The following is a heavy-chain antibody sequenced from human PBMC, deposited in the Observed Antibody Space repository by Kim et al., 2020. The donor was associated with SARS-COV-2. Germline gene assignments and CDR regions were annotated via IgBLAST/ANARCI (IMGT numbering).Heavy chain of an antibody. Sequence: SETLSLTCTVSGGSISSSSYYWGWIRQPPGKGLEWIGSIYYSGSTYYNPSLKSRVTISVDTSKNQFSLKLSSVTAADTAVYYCAREIAVAGTGGNDAFDIWGQGTMVTVSS. CDR1: GGSISSSSYY. J-gene: IGHJ3*02. V-gene: IGHV4-39*07. CDR3: AREIAVAGTGGNDAFDI. D-gene: IGHD6-19*01. CDR2: IYYSGST.